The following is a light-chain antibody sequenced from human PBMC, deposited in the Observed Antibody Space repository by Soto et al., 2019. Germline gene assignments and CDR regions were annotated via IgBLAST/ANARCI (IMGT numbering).Light chain of an antibody. CDR3: QQYNSYLYT. V-gene: IGKV1-5*03. Sequence: DIQMTQFPSTLSASVGDRVTITCRASQSISNWLAWYQQKPGEAPKLLIYKASSLESGVPYRFSGSGSGTEFTLTISSLQPDDFATYYCQQYNSYLYTFGQGTKLEIK. J-gene: IGKJ2*01. CDR2: KAS. CDR1: QSISNW.